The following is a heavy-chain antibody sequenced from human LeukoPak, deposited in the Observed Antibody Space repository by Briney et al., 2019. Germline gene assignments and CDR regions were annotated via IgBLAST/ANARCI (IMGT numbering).Heavy chain of an antibody. CDR1: GGSISSYY. CDR3: LRDKAGSFYGSGGYHFYYNGMGV. Sequence: SETLSLTCTVSGGSISSYYWGWIRQPPGKGLEWIGSIYHTGFTYSNPCLTSRLTMSIDASKNEFSLKLTSVTAADTAIYYCLRDKAGSFYGSGGYHFYYNGMGVWGQGTAVTVSS. D-gene: IGHD3-10*01. CDR2: IYHTGFT. V-gene: IGHV4-59*05. J-gene: IGHJ6*02.